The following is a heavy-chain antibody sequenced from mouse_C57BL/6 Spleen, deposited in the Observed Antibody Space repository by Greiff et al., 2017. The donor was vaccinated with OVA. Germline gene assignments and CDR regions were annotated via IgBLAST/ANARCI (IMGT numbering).Heavy chain of an antibody. Sequence: EVQLQQSGPGLVKPSQSLSLTCSVTGYSITSGSYWNWIRQFPGNTLEWMGYISYDGSNNYNPSLKNRIPIHRYTSKNQFFLKLNSVTTEDTATYCCASVGEDYAMDYWGQGTSVTVSS. V-gene: IGHV3-6*01. J-gene: IGHJ4*01. CDR2: ISYDGSN. D-gene: IGHD2-13*01. CDR3: ASVGEDYAMDY. CDR1: GYSITSGSY.